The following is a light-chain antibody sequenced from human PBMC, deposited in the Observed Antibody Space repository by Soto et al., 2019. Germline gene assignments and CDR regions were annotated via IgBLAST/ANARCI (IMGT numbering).Light chain of an antibody. CDR3: QSYYFDGPHVV. V-gene: IGLV2-11*01. Sequence: QSALTQPRSVSGSPGQSVTISCTGTSSDVGGYNYVSWYQQHPGKAPKLMIYDVSKRPSGVPDRFSGSKSGNTASLTISGLQAEDEADYYCQSYYFDGPHVVFGGGTKLTVL. J-gene: IGLJ2*01. CDR1: SSDVGGYNY. CDR2: DVS.